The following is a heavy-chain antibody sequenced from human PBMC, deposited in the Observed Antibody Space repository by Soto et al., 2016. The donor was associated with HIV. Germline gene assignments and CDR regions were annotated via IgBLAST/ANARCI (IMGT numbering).Heavy chain of an antibody. CDR2: ISSSGEST. CDR1: RLTFSSYA. Sequence: EVQLLESGGDLVQPGGSLRLSCAASRLTFSSYAMSWVRQAPGKGLEWVSAISSSGESTYYADSVQGRFTISRDNSKNTLYLQMNSLRPEDTAVYYCAKGGPFTIIGPFDYWGQGTLVTVSS. J-gene: IGHJ4*02. D-gene: IGHD3-22*01. CDR3: AKGGPFTIIGPFDY. V-gene: IGHV3-23*01.